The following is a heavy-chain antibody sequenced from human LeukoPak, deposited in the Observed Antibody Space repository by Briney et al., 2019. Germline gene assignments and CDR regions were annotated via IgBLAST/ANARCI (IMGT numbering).Heavy chain of an antibody. CDR3: AKQSQSSYYYDSSGYLYFDY. CDR2: ITSSSTYI. D-gene: IGHD3-22*01. CDR1: GFTFSSYS. J-gene: IGHJ4*02. Sequence: GGSLRLSCAASGFTFSSYSMNWVRQAPGKGLEWVSSITSSSTYIYYADSVKGRFTISRGNAKNSLYLQMNSLRAEDTAVYYCAKQSQSSYYYDSSGYLYFDYWGQGTLVTVSS. V-gene: IGHV3-21*01.